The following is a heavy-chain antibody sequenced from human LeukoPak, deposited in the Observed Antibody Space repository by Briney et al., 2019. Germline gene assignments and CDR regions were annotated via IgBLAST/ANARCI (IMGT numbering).Heavy chain of an antibody. Sequence: SETLSLTCTVSGGSISSYYWSWIRQPPGKGLEWIGYIYYSGSTNHNPSLKSRVTISVDTSKNQFSLKLISVTAADTAVYYCARMGGSYYRFDYWGQGTLVTVSS. D-gene: IGHD1-26*01. CDR1: GGSISSYY. V-gene: IGHV4-59*01. J-gene: IGHJ4*02. CDR3: ARMGGSYYRFDY. CDR2: IYYSGST.